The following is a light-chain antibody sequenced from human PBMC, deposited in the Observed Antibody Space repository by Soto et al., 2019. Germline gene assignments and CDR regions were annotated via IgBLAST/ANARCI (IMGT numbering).Light chain of an antibody. CDR1: QSVDSN. CDR2: GAS. V-gene: IGKV3-15*01. Sequence: EIVLTQSPGTLSVSPGERATISCRASQSVDSNLAWYQQKPGQAPRLLIYGASTRATDTPARFSGSGSGTEFTLTISSLQSEDFAVYYCQQYNDWILTFGQGTKVDIK. J-gene: IGKJ1*01. CDR3: QQYNDWILT.